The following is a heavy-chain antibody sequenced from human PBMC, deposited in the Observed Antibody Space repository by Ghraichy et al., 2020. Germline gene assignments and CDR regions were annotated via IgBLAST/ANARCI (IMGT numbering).Heavy chain of an antibody. J-gene: IGHJ6*03. Sequence: GESLNISFAASGFIVSNNYMTWVRQAPGKGLEWVSVIHSGGSTYYADSVKGRFTISRDNSKNTLYLQMNSLRAEDTAVYYCARDQDFGLYYMDVWGKGTTVTVSS. CDR1: GFIVSNNY. V-gene: IGHV3-53*01. D-gene: IGHD2-15*01. CDR2: IHSGGST. CDR3: ARDQDFGLYYMDV.